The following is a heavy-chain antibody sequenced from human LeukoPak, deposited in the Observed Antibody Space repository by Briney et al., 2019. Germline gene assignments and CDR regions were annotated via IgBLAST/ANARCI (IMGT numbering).Heavy chain of an antibody. CDR3: AKDSGDYSGY. CDR2: IRYDGSNK. D-gene: IGHD2-15*01. CDR1: GFTFSSYG. Sequence: PGGSLRLSCAASGFTFSSYGMHWVRQAPGKGLEWVAFIRYDGSNKYYADSVKGRFTISRDNSKNTLYLQMKSLRAEDTAVYYGAKDSGDYSGYWGQGTLVTVST. V-gene: IGHV3-30*02. J-gene: IGHJ4*02.